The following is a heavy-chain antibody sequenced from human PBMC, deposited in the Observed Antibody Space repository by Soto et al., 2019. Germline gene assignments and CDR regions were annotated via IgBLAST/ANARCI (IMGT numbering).Heavy chain of an antibody. J-gene: IGHJ6*02. CDR1: GGTFSSYA. D-gene: IGHD1-26*01. CDR3: ARDTRPPSGSYWTYYYYYGMDV. Sequence: GASVKVSCKASGGTFSSYAISWVRQAPGQGLEWMGGIIPIFGTANYAQKFQGRVTITADESTSTAYMELSSLRSEDTAVYYCARDTRPPSGSYWTYYYYYGMDVWGQGTTVTVSS. CDR2: IIPIFGTA. V-gene: IGHV1-69*13.